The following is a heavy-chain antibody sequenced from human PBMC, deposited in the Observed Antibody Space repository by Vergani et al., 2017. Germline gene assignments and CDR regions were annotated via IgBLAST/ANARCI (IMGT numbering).Heavy chain of an antibody. V-gene: IGHV1-18*04. Sequence: QVQLVQSGAEVKKPGASVKVSCKASGYTFTSYGISWVRQAPGQGLEWMGWISAYNGNTNYAQKLQGRVTMTTDTSTSTAYMELRSLRSDDTAVYYCARDPDIVVVPAAPDYYYYYGMDVWVQGTTVTVSS. D-gene: IGHD2-2*01. CDR2: ISAYNGNT. CDR1: GYTFTSYG. J-gene: IGHJ6*02. CDR3: ARDPDIVVVPAAPDYYYYYGMDV.